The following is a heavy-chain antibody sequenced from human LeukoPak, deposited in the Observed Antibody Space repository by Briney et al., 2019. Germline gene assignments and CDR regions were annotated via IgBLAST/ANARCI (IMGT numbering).Heavy chain of an antibody. J-gene: IGHJ4*02. V-gene: IGHV3-53*01. CDR2: IYSGGRT. Sequence: PGGSLRLSCAASGFTVSSNYMSSVRQAPGKGLEWDSVIYSGGRTYYADSGKGRFTISRDNSKNTLFLQMNSLRAEDTAVYYCARDPGYGGNSNGYWGQGTLVTVSS. CDR3: ARDPGYGGNSNGY. CDR1: GFTVSSNY. D-gene: IGHD4-23*01.